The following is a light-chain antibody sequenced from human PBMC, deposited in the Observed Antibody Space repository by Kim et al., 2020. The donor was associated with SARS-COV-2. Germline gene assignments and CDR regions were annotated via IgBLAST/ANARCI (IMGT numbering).Light chain of an antibody. Sequence: LSPGESATLSCRASQTVSKSYVAWHQQKPGQAPRLLIYGASTRAAGIPYRFTGSESGTDFTLTITSLAPEDFAVYFCLQYGDSPYSFGQGTKLEI. CDR1: QTVSKSY. V-gene: IGKV3-20*01. CDR2: GAS. CDR3: LQYGDSPYS. J-gene: IGKJ2*03.